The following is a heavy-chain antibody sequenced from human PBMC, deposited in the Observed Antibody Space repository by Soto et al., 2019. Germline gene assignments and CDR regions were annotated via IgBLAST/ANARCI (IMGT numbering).Heavy chain of an antibody. V-gene: IGHV4-39*01. J-gene: IGHJ6*03. CDR3: ARHITGFAAAVVGDYHHYYMDV. D-gene: IGHD6-13*01. CDR2: IYYSGST. Sequence: PSETLSLTCTVSGGSISSSSYYWGWIRQPPGKGLEWIGSIYYSGSTYYNPSLKSRVTISVDTSKNQFSLKLSSVTAADTAVYYCARHITGFAAAVVGDYHHYYMDVWGKGTTVTVS. CDR1: GGSISSSSYY.